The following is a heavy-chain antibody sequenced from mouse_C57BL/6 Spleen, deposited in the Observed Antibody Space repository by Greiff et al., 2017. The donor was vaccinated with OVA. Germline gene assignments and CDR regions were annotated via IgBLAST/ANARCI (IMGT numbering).Heavy chain of an antibody. J-gene: IGHJ1*03. Sequence: VQLQQSGPELVKPGASVKLSCKASGYTFTSYDINWVKQRPGQGLEWIGWIYPRDGSTKYNEKFKGKATLTVDTSSSTAYMELHSLTSEDSAVYVCARGGGITTVVAPSYFDVWGTGTTVTVSS. V-gene: IGHV1-85*01. CDR2: IYPRDGST. D-gene: IGHD1-1*01. CDR1: GYTFTSYD. CDR3: ARGGGITTVVAPSYFDV.